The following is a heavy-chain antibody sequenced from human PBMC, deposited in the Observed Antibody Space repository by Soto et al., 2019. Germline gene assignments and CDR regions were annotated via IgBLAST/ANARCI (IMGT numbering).Heavy chain of an antibody. V-gene: IGHV1-69*02. CDR3: ARVAAAGRGAYGSFDY. D-gene: IGHD6-13*01. Sequence: SVKVSCKASGYTFTSYTISWVRQAPGQGLEWMGRIIPILGIANYAQKFQGRVTITADKSTSTAYMELSSLRSEDTAVYYCARVAAAGRGAYGSFDYWGQGTLVTVSS. CDR2: IIPILGIA. J-gene: IGHJ4*02. CDR1: GYTFTSYT.